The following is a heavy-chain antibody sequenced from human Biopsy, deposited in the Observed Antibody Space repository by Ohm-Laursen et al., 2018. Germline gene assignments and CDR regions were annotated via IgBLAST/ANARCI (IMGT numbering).Heavy chain of an antibody. V-gene: IGHV1-69*01. CDR2: IIPLFGTT. CDR3: ARGEGSSWFDP. J-gene: IGHJ5*02. Sequence: ASSVKVSCKTSGGTFSDYAISWLRQAPGQGLEWMGGIIPLFGTTNYAQKFQGRVTITADESTSTAYMELSSLTSDDTAVYFCARGEGSSWFDPWGHGTLVTVSS. D-gene: IGHD1-26*01. CDR1: GGTFSDYA.